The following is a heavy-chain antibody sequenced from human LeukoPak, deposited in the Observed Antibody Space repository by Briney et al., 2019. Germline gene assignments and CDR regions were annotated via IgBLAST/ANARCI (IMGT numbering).Heavy chain of an antibody. D-gene: IGHD5-24*01. J-gene: IGHJ4*02. Sequence: SQTLSLTCTVSGGSISSYYWRWIPQPPGKGLEWIGYIYYSGSTNYNPSLKSRVTISVDTSKNQFSLKLSSVTAADTAVYYCARYPFDGYNYYFDYWGQGTLVTVSS. CDR2: IYYSGST. CDR1: GGSISSYY. CDR3: ARYPFDGYNYYFDY. V-gene: IGHV4-59*01.